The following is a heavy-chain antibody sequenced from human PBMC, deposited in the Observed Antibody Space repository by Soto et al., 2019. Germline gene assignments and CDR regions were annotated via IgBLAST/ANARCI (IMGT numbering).Heavy chain of an antibody. V-gene: IGHV4-4*02. CDR2: IYHSGST. D-gene: IGHD1-1*01. CDR1: GGSISSSNW. Sequence: QVQLQESGPGLVKPSGTLSLTCAVSGGSISSSNWWSWVRQPPGKGLEWIGEIYHSGSTNYNPSLKSRVIISVDKSMDQLSLKLSSVTDADTAVYYCASSYTQYWYFYLWGRGTLVTVSS. CDR3: ASSYTQYWYFYL. J-gene: IGHJ2*01.